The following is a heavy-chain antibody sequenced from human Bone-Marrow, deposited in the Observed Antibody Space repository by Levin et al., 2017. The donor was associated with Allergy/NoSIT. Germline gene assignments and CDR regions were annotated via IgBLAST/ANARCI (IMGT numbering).Heavy chain of an antibody. CDR3: ARDLISGYTESPLGY. V-gene: IGHV3-30*03. D-gene: IGHD3-9*01. J-gene: IGHJ4*02. CDR1: GFSFSSYG. CDR2: ISDDGSKK. Sequence: GGFLRLSCAASGFSFSSYGMHWVRQAPGKGLEWVALISDDGSKKYYTDSVRGRFTISRDNSKNTLYLQMNGLRAEDTAAYYCARDLISGYTESPLGYWGQGNLVTVSS.